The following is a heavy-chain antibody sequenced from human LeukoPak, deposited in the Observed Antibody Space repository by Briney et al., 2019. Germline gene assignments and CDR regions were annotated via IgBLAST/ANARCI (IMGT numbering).Heavy chain of an antibody. CDR1: GFTLSSYE. J-gene: IGHJ4*02. Sequence: GGSLRLSCAASGFTLSSYEMNWVRQAPGKGLEWVSYISSCGSTIYYADSVKGRFTISRDNAQNSLYLQMNSLRAEDTAVYYCARGADVLLSFGESPWGYTYDYWGQGTLVTVSS. CDR2: ISSCGSTI. D-gene: IGHD3-10*01. CDR3: ARGADVLLSFGESPWGYTYDY. V-gene: IGHV3-48*03.